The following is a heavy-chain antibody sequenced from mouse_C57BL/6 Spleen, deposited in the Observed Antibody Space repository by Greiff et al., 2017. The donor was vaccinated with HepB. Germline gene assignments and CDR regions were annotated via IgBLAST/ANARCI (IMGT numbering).Heavy chain of an antibody. D-gene: IGHD1-1*01. V-gene: IGHV7-3*01. Sequence: EVQLVESGGGLVQPGGSLSLSCAASGFTFTDYYMSWVRQPPGKALEWLGFIRNKANGYTTKYSASVKGRFTISRDNSQSILYLQMNALRAKDSATCYCTRYIGYGSRFDYWGQGTTLTVSS. CDR1: GFTFTDYY. J-gene: IGHJ2*01. CDR3: TRYIGYGSRFDY. CDR2: IRNKANGYTT.